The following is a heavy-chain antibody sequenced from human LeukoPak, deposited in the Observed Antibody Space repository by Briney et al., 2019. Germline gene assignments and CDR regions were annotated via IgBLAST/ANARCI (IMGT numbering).Heavy chain of an antibody. CDR1: GGSISSSSYY. CDR2: IYYSGST. J-gene: IGHJ4*02. CDR3: ARGLRGDLDY. V-gene: IGHV4-39*07. Sequence: SSETLSLTCTVSGGSISSSSYYRGWIRQPPGKGLEWIGSIYYSGSTYYNPSLKSRVTMSLDTSKNQFSLKLSSVTAADTAVYYCARGLRGDLDYWGQGTLVTVSS. D-gene: IGHD2-21*01.